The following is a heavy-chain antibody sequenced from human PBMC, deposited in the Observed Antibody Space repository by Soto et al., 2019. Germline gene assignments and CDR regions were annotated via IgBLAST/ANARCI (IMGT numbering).Heavy chain of an antibody. CDR1: GFTFSSYA. J-gene: IGHJ3*02. V-gene: IGHV3-30-3*02. CDR2: ISYDGSNK. CDR3: AKLPRARRDHAFDI. Sequence: GGSLRLSCAASGFTFSSYAMHWVRQAPGKGLEWVAVISYDGSNKYYADSVKGRFTISRDNSKNTLYLQMNSLRAEDTAVYYCAKLPRARRDHAFDIWGQGTMVTVSS.